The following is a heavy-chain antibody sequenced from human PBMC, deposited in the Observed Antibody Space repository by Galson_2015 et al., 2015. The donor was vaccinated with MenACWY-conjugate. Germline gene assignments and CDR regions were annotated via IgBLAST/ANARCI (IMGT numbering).Heavy chain of an antibody. CDR1: GFTFSLYC. CDR2: IRQDGSYK. J-gene: IGHJ3*02. D-gene: IGHD6-19*01. V-gene: IGHV3-7*01. CDR3: ARAIAVWGRALDT. Sequence: SLRLSCAASGFTFSLYCMSWVRQAPGKGLEWVATIRQDGSYKYYVESVKGRFTISRDNAKNSLSLQMNSLRAEDTALYYCARAIAVWGRALDTWGQEPLVTV.